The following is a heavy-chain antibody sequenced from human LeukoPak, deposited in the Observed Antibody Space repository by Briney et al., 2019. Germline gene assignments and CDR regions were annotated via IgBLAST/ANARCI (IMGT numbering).Heavy chain of an antibody. Sequence: GASVKVSCKVSGYTLTELSMHWVRQAPGKGLEWMGGFDPEDGETIYAQKFQGRVTIIVDESTSTAYMELSSLTSEDTAVYYCARDFTTNYYFDYWGQGTLVTVSS. CDR1: GYTLTELS. CDR2: FDPEDGET. V-gene: IGHV1-24*01. D-gene: IGHD1-1*01. J-gene: IGHJ4*02. CDR3: ARDFTTNYYFDY.